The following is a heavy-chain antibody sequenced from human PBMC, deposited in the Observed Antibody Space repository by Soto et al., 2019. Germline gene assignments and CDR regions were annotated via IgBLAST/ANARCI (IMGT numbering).Heavy chain of an antibody. V-gene: IGHV3-21*06. Sequence: GGSLRLSCAASGFTFSYYPLHWVRRAPGKGLEWVSSISGIRDYIRYADSVKGRFTISRDNAKTSLYLQMNSLTAEDTAVYYCAREGVHNYTEYYFDYWGQGALVTVSS. CDR2: ISGIRDYI. CDR1: GFTFSYYP. CDR3: AREGVHNYTEYYFDY. D-gene: IGHD3-10*01. J-gene: IGHJ4*02.